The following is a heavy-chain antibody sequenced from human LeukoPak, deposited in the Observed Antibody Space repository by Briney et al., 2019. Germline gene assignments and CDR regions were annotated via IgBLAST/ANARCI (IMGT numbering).Heavy chain of an antibody. CDR1: GFTFNDSA. D-gene: IGHD1-26*01. V-gene: IGHV3-73*01. CDR3: TRDSGTYNWFDP. Sequence: GGSLRLSCVASGFTFNDSAMHWVRQSSGKGLEWVGHMDKETNLYVTALAASVKGRFTGYRDDSTNTAYLHMNSLKTEDTALYYCTRDSGTYNWFDPWGQGTLVTVSS. J-gene: IGHJ5*02. CDR2: MDKETNLYVT.